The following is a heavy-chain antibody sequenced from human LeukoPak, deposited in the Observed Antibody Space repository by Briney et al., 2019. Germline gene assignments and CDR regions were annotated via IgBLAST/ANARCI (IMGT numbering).Heavy chain of an antibody. D-gene: IGHD6-19*01. CDR1: GFTFNNAW. Sequence: PGGSLRLSCAASGFTFNNAWMSWVRQAPGKGLEWVGRIKSITDGGTTDYAAPVKGRFTISRDDSKNTLYLQMNSLKTEDTALYDCTTGVWVAVAGDFDYWGQGTLVTVSS. CDR3: TTGVWVAVAGDFDY. J-gene: IGHJ4*02. CDR2: IKSITDGGTT. V-gene: IGHV3-15*01.